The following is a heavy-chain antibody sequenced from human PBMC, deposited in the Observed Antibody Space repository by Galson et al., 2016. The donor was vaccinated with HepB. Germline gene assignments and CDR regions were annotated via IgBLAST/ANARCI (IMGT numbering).Heavy chain of an antibody. V-gene: IGHV6-1*01. CDR1: GDSVSSNSAT. CDR3: ARVRGGYSGYANPYYYGMDV. CDR2: TYYRSKWYN. Sequence: CAISGDSVSSNSATWNWIRQSPSRGLEWLGRTYYRSKWYNDYALSVKSRITINPDTSKNQFSLQLNSVTPEDMAVYYCARVRGGYSGYANPYYYGMDVWGQGTTVTVSS. D-gene: IGHD5-12*01. J-gene: IGHJ6*02.